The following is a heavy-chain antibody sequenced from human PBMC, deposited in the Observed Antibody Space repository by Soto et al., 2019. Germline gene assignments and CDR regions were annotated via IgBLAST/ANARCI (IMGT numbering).Heavy chain of an antibody. CDR3: ARGRASSHFDN. Sequence: ASVTVSCTASGYTFTNYVMYWVRQAPGQSLEWVGWINAASGNTKYSQKFQDRVTLTRDTSATTVFMEMSSLGLEDTAVYFCARGRASSHFDNWGQGTPVTVSS. V-gene: IGHV1-3*01. CDR1: GYTFTNYV. CDR2: INAASGNT. J-gene: IGHJ4*02. D-gene: IGHD6-6*01.